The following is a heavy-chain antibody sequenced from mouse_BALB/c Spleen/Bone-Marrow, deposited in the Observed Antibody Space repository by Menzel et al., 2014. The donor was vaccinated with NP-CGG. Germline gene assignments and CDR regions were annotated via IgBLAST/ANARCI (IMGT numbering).Heavy chain of an antibody. CDR3: ARAHYDYVLFDY. D-gene: IGHD2-4*01. V-gene: IGHV2-9*02. Sequence: VQLVESGPGLVAPSQSLSIPCTVSGFSLTTYGVHWVRQPPGKGLEWLGVIWAGGSTNYNSALMSRLSISKDNSKSQVFLKMNSLQTDDTAMYYCARAHYDYVLFDYWGQGTTLTVSS. J-gene: IGHJ2*01. CDR2: IWAGGST. CDR1: GFSLTTYG.